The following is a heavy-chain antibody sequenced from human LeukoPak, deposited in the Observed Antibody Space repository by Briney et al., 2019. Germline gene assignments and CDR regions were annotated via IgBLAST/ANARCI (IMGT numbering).Heavy chain of an antibody. CDR2: IYSGSSST. CDR3: ARVGSGWYDFDY. D-gene: IGHD6-19*01. CDR1: GFTVSSNY. J-gene: IGHJ4*02. Sequence: GGSLRLSCAASGFTVSSNYMSWVRQAPGKGLEWVSVIYSGSSSTYYTDSVKGRFTISRHNSKNTLYLQMNSLRAEDTAVYCCARVGSGWYDFDYWGQGTLVTVSS. V-gene: IGHV3-53*04.